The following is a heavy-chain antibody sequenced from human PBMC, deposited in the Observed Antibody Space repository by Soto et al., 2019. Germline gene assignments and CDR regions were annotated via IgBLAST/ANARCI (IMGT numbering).Heavy chain of an antibody. CDR3: ESAVATTMVTWPLGN. Sequence: PGGSLRLSCAAPRFIFISYGMHWVRQAPGKGLEWLAVTSYDGNNKYYGDSVKGRFTISRDESKNTLYLQMNSLRPEDTAVYYCESAVATTMVTWPLGNWGQGTLVTVSS. CDR1: RFIFISYG. D-gene: IGHD5-18*01. J-gene: IGHJ1*01. CDR2: TSYDGNNK. V-gene: IGHV3-30*03.